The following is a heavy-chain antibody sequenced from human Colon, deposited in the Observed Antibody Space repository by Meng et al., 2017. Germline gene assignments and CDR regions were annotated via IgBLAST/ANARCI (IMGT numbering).Heavy chain of an antibody. D-gene: IGHD3-16*01. CDR1: GASVRSPDHQ. J-gene: IGHJ4*02. CDR3: ARDYWGSLDF. V-gene: IGHV4-61*08. CDR2: ARIDYANT. Sequence: QGHLQGSGPGLGRPSEPLSLICAVSGASVRSPDHQWGWVRQPPGKGLEWIGYARIDYANTNYNPSLKSRVNVSLDTSKNQFSLNVRSVTAADTAVYYCARDYWGSLDFWGQGILVTVSS.